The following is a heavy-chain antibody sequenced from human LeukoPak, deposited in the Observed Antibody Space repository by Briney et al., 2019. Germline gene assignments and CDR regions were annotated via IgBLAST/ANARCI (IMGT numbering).Heavy chain of an antibody. V-gene: IGHV6-1*01. J-gene: IGHJ4*02. CDR3: ARSYSSSWYAAFDY. Sequence: SQTLSLTCAISGDSVSSNSAAWNWIRQSPSRGLEWLGRTYYRSKWYNDYAVSVKSRITINPDTPKNQFSLQLNSVTPEDTAVYYCARSYSSSWYAAFDYWGQGTLVTVSS. CDR2: TYYRSKWYN. CDR1: GDSVSSNSAA. D-gene: IGHD6-13*01.